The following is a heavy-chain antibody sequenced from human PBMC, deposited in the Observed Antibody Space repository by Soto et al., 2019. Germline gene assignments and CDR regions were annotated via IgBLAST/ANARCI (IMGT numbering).Heavy chain of an antibody. D-gene: IGHD3-16*01. J-gene: IGHJ4*02. CDR3: ERVYVVPTFFDY. CDR1: GCPISSGGYY. V-gene: IGHV4-31*03. Sequence: SETLSLTCTVSGCPISSGGYYWGWIRQHPGKDLEWIGYIYYSGSTYYNPSLKSRVTISVDTSKNQFSLKLSSVTAADTAVYYCERVYVVPTFFDYWGQGTLVTVSS. CDR2: IYYSGST.